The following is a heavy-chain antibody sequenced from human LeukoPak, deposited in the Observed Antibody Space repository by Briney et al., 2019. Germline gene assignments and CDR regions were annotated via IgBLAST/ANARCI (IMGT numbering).Heavy chain of an antibody. V-gene: IGHV1-69*04. J-gene: IGHJ3*02. Sequence: GASVKVSCKASGGIFSSYAISWVRQAPGQGLEWMGRIIPIHGTANYAQKFQGRVTITADKSTSTAYMELSSLRSEDTAVYYCARAPDGGAFDIWGQWTMVTVSS. CDR3: ARAPDGGAFDI. CDR2: IIPIHGTA. CDR1: GGIFSSYA. D-gene: IGHD3-16*01.